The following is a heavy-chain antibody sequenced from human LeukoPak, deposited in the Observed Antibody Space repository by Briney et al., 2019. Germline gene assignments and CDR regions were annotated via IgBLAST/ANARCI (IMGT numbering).Heavy chain of an antibody. Sequence: PGGSLRLSCAASGFTFSSYAMHWVRQAPGKGLEWVAVISYDGSNKYYADSVKGRFTISRDNSKNTLYLQMNSLRAEDTAVYYCVASITMVRGVFDYWGQGTLVTVSS. V-gene: IGHV3-30-3*01. D-gene: IGHD3-10*01. CDR2: ISYDGSNK. CDR3: VASITMVRGVFDY. CDR1: GFTFSSYA. J-gene: IGHJ4*02.